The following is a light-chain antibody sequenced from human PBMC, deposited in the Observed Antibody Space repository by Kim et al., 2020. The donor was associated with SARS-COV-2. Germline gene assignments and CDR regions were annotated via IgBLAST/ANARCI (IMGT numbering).Light chain of an antibody. CDR1: QSVADNH. Sequence: LSPGERVIPSCRARQSVADNHLAWFQEEPGQAPRLLFYGTSSRATGIPDRCSGSGSGTDFTLPISRLEPEDSAVYYCQQYDRPPYTFGQGTKLEI. CDR3: QQYDRPPYT. J-gene: IGKJ2*01. V-gene: IGKV3-20*01. CDR2: GTS.